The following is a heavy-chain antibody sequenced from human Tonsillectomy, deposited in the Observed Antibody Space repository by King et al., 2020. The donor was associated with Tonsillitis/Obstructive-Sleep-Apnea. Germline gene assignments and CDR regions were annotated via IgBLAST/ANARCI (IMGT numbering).Heavy chain of an antibody. J-gene: IGHJ6*03. CDR1: GYSISGSNW. D-gene: IGHD1-26*01. CDR2: IFYSGSI. CDR3: SRSSLGHYYMDV. Sequence: VQLQESGPGLVKPSDTLSLTCAVSGYSISGSNWWGWIRQPPGQGLEWIGYIFYSGSIYYNPSLKSRVTMSVDTSKNQFSLRLSSVTAVDTAVYYCSRSSLGHYYMDVWGKGTTVTDSS. V-gene: IGHV4-28*05.